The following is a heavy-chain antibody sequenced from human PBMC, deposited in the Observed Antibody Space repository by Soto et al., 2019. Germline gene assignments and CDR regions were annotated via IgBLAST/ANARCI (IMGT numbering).Heavy chain of an antibody. CDR2: IYSGGST. CDR3: ARDLSPSPRRFMIGY. CDR1: GFTVSSNY. Sequence: GGSLRLSCAASGFTVSSNYMSWVRQAPGKGLEWVSVIYSGGSTYYADSVKGRFTISRDNSKNTLYLQMNSLRAEDTAVYYCARDLSPSPRRFMIGYWGQGTLVTVSS. D-gene: IGHD3-16*01. J-gene: IGHJ4*02. V-gene: IGHV3-53*01.